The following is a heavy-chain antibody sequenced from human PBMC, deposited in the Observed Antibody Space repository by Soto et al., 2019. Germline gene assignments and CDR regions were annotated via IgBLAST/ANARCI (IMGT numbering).Heavy chain of an antibody. Sequence: QLQLQESWPGLVRPSETLSLTCTVSGGSISRNTYYWGWIRQPPGKGLEWIGSIYYNGFTYYNPSLKSRVTMSVDTSKNQFSLRLSSMTASDTALYYCARKGDFWSGPGEFDPWGQGTLVTVS. D-gene: IGHD3-3*01. CDR2: IYYNGFT. J-gene: IGHJ5*02. V-gene: IGHV4-39*01. CDR1: GGSISRNTYY. CDR3: ARKGDFWSGPGEFDP.